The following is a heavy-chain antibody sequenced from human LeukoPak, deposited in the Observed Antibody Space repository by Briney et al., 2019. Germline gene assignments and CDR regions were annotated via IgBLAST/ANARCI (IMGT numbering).Heavy chain of an antibody. CDR2: IYYSGST. J-gene: IGHJ3*02. V-gene: IGHV4-59*08. CDR1: GGSISSYY. CDR3: ASTYSSSWNSLYDAFDI. Sequence: SETLSLTCTVSGGSISSYYWSWIRQPPGKGLEWIGYIYYSGSTNYNPSLKSRVTISVDTSKNQFSLKLSSVTAADTAVYYCASTYSSSWNSLYDAFDIWGQGTMVTVSS. D-gene: IGHD6-13*01.